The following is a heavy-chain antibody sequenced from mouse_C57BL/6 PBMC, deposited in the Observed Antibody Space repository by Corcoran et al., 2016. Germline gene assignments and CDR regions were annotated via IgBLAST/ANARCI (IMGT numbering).Heavy chain of an antibody. Sequence: QIQLVQSGPELKKPGETVKISCKASGYTFTTYGMSWVKQAPGKGLKWMGWINTYSGVPTYADDFKGRFAFSLETSASTAYLQINNLKNEDTATYFCARDGSSSYWGQGTTLTVSS. CDR1: GYTFTTYG. V-gene: IGHV9-3*01. CDR3: ARDGSSSY. CDR2: INTYSGVP. D-gene: IGHD1-1*01. J-gene: IGHJ2*01.